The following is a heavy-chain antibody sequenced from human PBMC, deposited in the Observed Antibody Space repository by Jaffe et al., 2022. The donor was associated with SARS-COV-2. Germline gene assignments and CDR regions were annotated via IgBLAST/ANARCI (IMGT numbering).Heavy chain of an antibody. CDR1: GYTFTGYY. D-gene: IGHD4-17*01. CDR2: INPNSGGT. V-gene: IGHV1-2*02. Sequence: QVQLVQSGAEVKKPGASVKVSCKASGYTFTGYYMHWVRQAPGQGLEWMGWINPNSGGTNYAQKFQGRVTMTRDTSISTAYMELSRLRSDDTAVYYCARMTTVVKGPSGDVGYWGQGTLVTVSS. CDR3: ARMTTVVKGPSGDVGY. J-gene: IGHJ4*02.